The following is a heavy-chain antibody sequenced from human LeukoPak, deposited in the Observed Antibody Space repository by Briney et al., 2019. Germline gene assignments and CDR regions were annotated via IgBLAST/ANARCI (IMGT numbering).Heavy chain of an antibody. V-gene: IGHV6-1*01. CDR2: TYYRSKWYN. D-gene: IGHD2-15*01. CDR3: ARESACSGGSCLYYFDY. CDR1: GDSVSSNSAA. Sequence: SQTLSLTWAISGDSVSSNSAAWNWIRQCPSRGLEWLGRTYYRSKWYNDYAVSVKSRITINPDTSKNQFSLQLNSVTPEDTAVYYCARESACSGGSCLYYFDYWGQGTLVTVSS. J-gene: IGHJ4*02.